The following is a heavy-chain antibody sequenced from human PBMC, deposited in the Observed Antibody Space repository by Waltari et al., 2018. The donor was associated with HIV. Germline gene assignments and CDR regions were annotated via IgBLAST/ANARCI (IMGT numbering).Heavy chain of an antibody. CDR1: PSRFPTYW. V-gene: IGHV5-51*01. D-gene: IGHD3-10*01. Sequence: EVQLVRSGAEVKEPAESLTISCIGHPSRFPTYWLAWVRQMSDKGLEWTGSIYSGSSDATYSPSFQGRVTISAVNSSATAFLHLNSLKASDSGNYYCARQFILGSSYKAAFDIWGQGTLVTVSS. CDR2: IYSGSSDA. CDR3: ARQFILGSSYKAAFDI. J-gene: IGHJ3*02.